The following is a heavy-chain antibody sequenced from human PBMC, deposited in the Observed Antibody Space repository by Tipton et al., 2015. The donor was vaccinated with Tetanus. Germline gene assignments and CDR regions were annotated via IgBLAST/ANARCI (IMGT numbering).Heavy chain of an antibody. D-gene: IGHD4-17*01. J-gene: IGHJ4*02. Sequence: LRLSCTVSGDSITRDGYSWRWIRQPPGKGLEWIGYTYYSGSTGYNPSLKSRVTISIDSSKNQFSLKLTSVTAADTAVYYCARDERYGDYAYWGQGALVTVSS. CDR1: GDSITRDGYS. CDR2: TYYSGST. CDR3: ARDERYGDYAY. V-gene: IGHV4-61*08.